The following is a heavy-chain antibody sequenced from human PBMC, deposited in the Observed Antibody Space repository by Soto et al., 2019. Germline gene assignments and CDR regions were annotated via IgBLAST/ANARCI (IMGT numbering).Heavy chain of an antibody. Sequence: SVKVSCKASGFTFTSSAMQWVRQARGQRLEWIGWIVVGSGNTNYAQKFQERVTITRDMSTSTAYMELSSLRSEDTAVYYCARADRWLQNFDNWGQGTLVTVSS. CDR1: GFTFTSSA. CDR3: ARADRWLQNFDN. J-gene: IGHJ4*02. V-gene: IGHV1-58*02. D-gene: IGHD5-12*01. CDR2: IVVGSGNT.